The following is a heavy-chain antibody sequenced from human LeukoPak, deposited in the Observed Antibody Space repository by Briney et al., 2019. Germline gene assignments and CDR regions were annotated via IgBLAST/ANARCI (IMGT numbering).Heavy chain of an antibody. D-gene: IGHD3-9*01. V-gene: IGHV5-51*01. Sequence: GESLKISCKGSGYSFTSYWIGWVRQMPGKGLEWMGIIYPGDSDTRYSPSFQGQVTISADKSISTAYLQWSSLKASDTAMYYCARDRGSLYFDSGDSPYYFDYWGQGTLVTVSS. J-gene: IGHJ4*02. CDR1: GYSFTSYW. CDR3: ARDRGSLYFDSGDSPYYFDY. CDR2: IYPGDSDT.